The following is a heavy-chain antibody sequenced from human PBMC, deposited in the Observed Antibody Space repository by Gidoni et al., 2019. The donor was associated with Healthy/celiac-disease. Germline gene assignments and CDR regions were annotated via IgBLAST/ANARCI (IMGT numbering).Heavy chain of an antibody. CDR2: INHSGST. V-gene: IGHV4-34*01. CDR3: ARALVLLWFGESVQNDAFDI. D-gene: IGHD3-10*01. J-gene: IGHJ3*02. CDR1: GGSFSGYY. Sequence: QVQLQQWGAGLLKPSETLSLTCAVYGGSFSGYYWSWIRQPPGKGLEWIGEINHSGSTNYNPSLKSRVTISVDTSKNQFSLKLSSVTAADTAVYYCARALVLLWFGESVQNDAFDIWGQGTMVTVSS.